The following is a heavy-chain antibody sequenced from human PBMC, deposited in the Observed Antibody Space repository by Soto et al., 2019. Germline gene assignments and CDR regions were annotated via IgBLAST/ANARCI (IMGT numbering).Heavy chain of an antibody. V-gene: IGHV4-34*01. CDR2: INHSGST. Sequence: QVQLQQWGAGLLKPSETLSLTCAVYGGSFSGYYWSWIRQPPGKGLEWIGEINHSGSTNYNPSLKSRVTISVDTSKNQFSLKLSSVTAADTAVYYCAREYGGYCGGDCYTYYFDYWGQGTLVTVSS. CDR1: GGSFSGYY. D-gene: IGHD2-21*02. J-gene: IGHJ4*02. CDR3: AREYGGYCGGDCYTYYFDY.